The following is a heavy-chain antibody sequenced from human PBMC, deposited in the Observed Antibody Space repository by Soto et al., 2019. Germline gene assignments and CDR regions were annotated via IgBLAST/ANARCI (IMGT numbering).Heavy chain of an antibody. J-gene: IGHJ6*02. V-gene: IGHV3-48*03. CDR3: VRERMTLDV. D-gene: IGHD2-8*01. Sequence: EVQLVESGGDLVQPGGSLRLSCVGSGFIFSNYEMNWVRQAPGKGLEWVSYISSGGSTVYYADSVKGRFTISRDSAENSLYLQMNSLRVEDTAVYYCVRERMTLDVWGQGTTVTVSS. CDR1: GFIFSNYE. CDR2: ISSGGSTV.